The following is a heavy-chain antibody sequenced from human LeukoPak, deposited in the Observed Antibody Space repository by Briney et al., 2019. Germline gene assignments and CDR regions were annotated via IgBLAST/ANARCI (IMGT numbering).Heavy chain of an antibody. CDR2: IHNSGST. CDR1: GGSISDYY. CDR3: ARGGGWGNCNDAVDY. Sequence: SETLSLTCTVSGGSISDYYWSWIRQTPGKGLELIGYIHNSGSTKYNPSLKSPVSISVDTSKNQFSLKVNSVSAADTAGYYCARGGGWGNCNDAVDYWGQGTLVTVSS. V-gene: IGHV4-59*01. D-gene: IGHD1-1*01. J-gene: IGHJ4*02.